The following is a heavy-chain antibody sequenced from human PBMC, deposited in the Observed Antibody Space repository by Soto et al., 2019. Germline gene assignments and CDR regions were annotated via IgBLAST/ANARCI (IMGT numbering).Heavy chain of an antibody. Sequence: QVQLQESGPGLVKPSETLSLTCTVSGGSISSYYWSWIRQPPGKGLEWIGYIYYSGSTNYNPSLNSGVTLPVDPSKSPVALPPSSVTAADTAVYYCAWGPYGDYPFWYVALWGRGSLVTVSS. CDR2: IYYSGST. CDR3: AWGPYGDYPFWYVAL. J-gene: IGHJ2*01. V-gene: IGHV4-59*01. CDR1: GGSISSYY. D-gene: IGHD4-17*01.